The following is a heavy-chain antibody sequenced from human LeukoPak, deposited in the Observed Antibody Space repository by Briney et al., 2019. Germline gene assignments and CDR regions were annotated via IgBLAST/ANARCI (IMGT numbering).Heavy chain of an antibody. CDR3: ARDWRDSSGPNRFDP. CDR2: ISAYNGNT. CDR1: GYTFTSYG. Sequence: ASVKVSCKASGYTFTSYGISWVRQAPGQGLEWMGWISAYNGNTNYAQKLQGRVTMTTDTSTSTAYMELRSLRSDDTAVYYCARDWRDSSGPNRFDPWGQGTLVTVSS. J-gene: IGHJ5*02. V-gene: IGHV1-18*01. D-gene: IGHD3-22*01.